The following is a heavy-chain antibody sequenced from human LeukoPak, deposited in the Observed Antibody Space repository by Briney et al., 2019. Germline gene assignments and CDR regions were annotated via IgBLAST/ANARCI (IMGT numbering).Heavy chain of an antibody. CDR2: IYPGDSDT. D-gene: IGHD2/OR15-2a*01. J-gene: IGHJ4*02. Sequence: HGESLKISCKGSGYRFTNYWIGWVRQMPGKGLEWMGIIYPGDSDTRYSPSFQGQVTISADKSSSTAYLQWGNLKDSDTAIYYCARWGGVSIDFWGQGTLATVSS. CDR3: ARWGGVSIDF. V-gene: IGHV5-51*01. CDR1: GYRFTNYW.